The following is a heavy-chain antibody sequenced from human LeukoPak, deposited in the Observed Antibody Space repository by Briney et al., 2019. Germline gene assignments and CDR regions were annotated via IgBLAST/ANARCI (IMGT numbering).Heavy chain of an antibody. CDR1: GGSISSFY. CDR3: ARGYSGSYGRFDY. D-gene: IGHD1-26*01. Sequence: PSETLSLTCTVSGGSISSFYWSWIRQPPGKGLEWIGYIYYSGNTNYNPSLKNRVTISVDTSKNQFSLKLGSVTAADTAVYYCARGYSGSYGRFDYWGQGTLATVSS. V-gene: IGHV4-59*01. J-gene: IGHJ4*02. CDR2: IYYSGNT.